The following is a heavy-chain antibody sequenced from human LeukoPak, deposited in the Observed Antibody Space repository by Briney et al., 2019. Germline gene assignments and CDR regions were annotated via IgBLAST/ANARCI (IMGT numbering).Heavy chain of an antibody. V-gene: IGHV3-23*01. J-gene: IGHJ4*02. CDR2: ITGSGGSI. Sequence: PGGSLRLSCAASGFTFSSYPMTWVRQAPRKGLEWVSTITGSGGSIYYAESVKGRFTISRDNSKNTLYLHMNSLRAEDTAVYFCAKVQGGISAREMDYWGQGTLLTVSS. CDR1: GFTFSSYP. D-gene: IGHD6-13*01. CDR3: AKVQGGISAREMDY.